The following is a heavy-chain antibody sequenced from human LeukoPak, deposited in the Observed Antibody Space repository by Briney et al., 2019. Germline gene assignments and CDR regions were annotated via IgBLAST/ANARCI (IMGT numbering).Heavy chain of an antibody. Sequence: GGSLRLFCAASGFTFSSYEMNWVRQAPGEGLEWVSYISSSGSTIYYADSVKDRFTISRDNAKNSLYLQMNSLRAEDTAVYYCAREGSETPFDYWGQGTLVTVSS. V-gene: IGHV3-48*03. CDR2: ISSSGSTI. CDR3: AREGSETPFDY. D-gene: IGHD1-26*01. J-gene: IGHJ4*02. CDR1: GFTFSSYE.